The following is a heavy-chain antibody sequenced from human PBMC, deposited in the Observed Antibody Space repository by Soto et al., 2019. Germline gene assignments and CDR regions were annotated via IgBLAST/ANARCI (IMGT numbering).Heavy chain of an antibody. Sequence: QVQLVQSGAEVKKPGASVKVSCKASGYTFTSYYMHWVRQAPGQGLEWMGIINPSGGSTSYAQKCQGRETMTRDTSTSTVYMELSSLRSEDTAVYYCASATVTTGNFQHWGEGTLVTVSS. V-gene: IGHV1-46*03. CDR1: GYTFTSYY. CDR2: INPSGGST. CDR3: ASATVTTGNFQH. J-gene: IGHJ1*01. D-gene: IGHD4-17*01.